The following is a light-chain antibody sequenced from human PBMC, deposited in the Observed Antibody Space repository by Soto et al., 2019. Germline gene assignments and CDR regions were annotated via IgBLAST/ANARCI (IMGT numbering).Light chain of an antibody. CDR2: AAS. V-gene: IGKV1-5*01. CDR3: QQYDSHWT. CDR1: QSISSW. Sequence: DIQMTQSPSTLSASVGDRVTITCRASQSISSWLAWYQQKPGKAPKLLIYAASSLESGVPSRFSGSGSGTEFTLTISSLQPEDFATYYCQQYDSHWTFGQGTKV. J-gene: IGKJ1*01.